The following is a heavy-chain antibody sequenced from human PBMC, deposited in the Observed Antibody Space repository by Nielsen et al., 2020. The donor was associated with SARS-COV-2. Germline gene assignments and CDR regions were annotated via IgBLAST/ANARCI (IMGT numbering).Heavy chain of an antibody. CDR2: MNPKSGYT. CDR3: ARGLAIGATPLNP. V-gene: IGHV1-8*02. D-gene: IGHD2-15*01. CDR1: GYTFTSYD. Sequence: ASVKVSCKASGYTFTSYDINWVRQATGQGLEWMGWMNPKSGYTDYAQQFQGRVTMTRNTSISTAYLELSRLRSDDTAMYYCARGLAIGATPLNPWGQGTLVTVSS. J-gene: IGHJ5*02.